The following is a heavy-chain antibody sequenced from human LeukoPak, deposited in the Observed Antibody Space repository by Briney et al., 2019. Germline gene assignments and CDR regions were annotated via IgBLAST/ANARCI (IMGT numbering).Heavy chain of an antibody. Sequence: PSETLSLTCTVSGGSIIRTSNYWGWIRQPPGQGLEWIGSIYYGGNTYYNPSLKSRVTISVDTSKNQFSLKLSSMTASDTAVYYCASTGGTNYFYAYWGQGTLVTVSS. CDR1: GGSIIRTSNY. CDR3: ASTGGTNYFYAY. D-gene: IGHD1-26*01. CDR2: IYYGGNT. J-gene: IGHJ4*02. V-gene: IGHV4-39*01.